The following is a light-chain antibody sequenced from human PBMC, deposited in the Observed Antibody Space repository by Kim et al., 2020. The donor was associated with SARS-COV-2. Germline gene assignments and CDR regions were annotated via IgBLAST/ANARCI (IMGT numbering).Light chain of an antibody. J-gene: IGKJ2*01. CDR1: QSVSSY. Sequence: PGERATLSCRASQSVSSYLAWYQQKPGQAPRLLIYDASNRATGIPARFSGSGSGTDFTLTISSLEPEDFAVYYCQQRSNWPAMYTFGQGTKLEI. V-gene: IGKV3-11*01. CDR3: QQRSNWPAMYT. CDR2: DAS.